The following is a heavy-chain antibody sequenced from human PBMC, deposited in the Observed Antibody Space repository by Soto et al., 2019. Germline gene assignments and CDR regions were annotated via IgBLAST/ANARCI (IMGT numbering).Heavy chain of an antibody. CDR2: IYHSGST. CDR1: GDSISRGGYY. D-gene: IGHD2-21*01. CDR3: ARDGAGAYGLGWFDP. J-gene: IGHJ5*02. Sequence: QVQLQESGPGLVKPSQTLSLTCTVSGDSISRGGYYWNWLRQHPRKGLEWIGYIYHSGSTIYNPSLKSRATLSVDPFKNRVALELSNVTAADTAVYYCARDGAGAYGLGWFDPWGQGILVTVSS. V-gene: IGHV4-31*03.